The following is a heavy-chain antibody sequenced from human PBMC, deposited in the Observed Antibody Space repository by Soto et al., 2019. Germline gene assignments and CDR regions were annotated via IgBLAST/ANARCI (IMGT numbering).Heavy chain of an antibody. J-gene: IGHJ6*02. CDR1: GFTFSNAW. CDR2: IKSKTDGGTT. V-gene: IGHV3-15*01. CDR3: TTRSGGSGAWTYYGMDV. Sequence: GGSLRLSCAASGFTFSNAWMGWVRQAPGKGLEWVGRIKSKTDGGTTDYAAPVKGRFTISRDDSKNTLYLQMNSLKTEDTAVYYCTTRSGGSGAWTYYGMDVWGQGTTVTVSS. D-gene: IGHD3-10*01.